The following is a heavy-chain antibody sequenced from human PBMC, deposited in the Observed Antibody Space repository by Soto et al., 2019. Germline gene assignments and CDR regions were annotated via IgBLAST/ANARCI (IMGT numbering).Heavy chain of an antibody. Sequence: SLTCAVYGGSFSGYYWSWIRQPPGKGLEWIGEINHSGSTNYNPSLKSRVTISVDTSKNQFSLKLSSVTAADTAVYYCARGPYAVLRYFDWLPYYFDYWGQGTLVTVSS. V-gene: IGHV4-34*01. CDR2: INHSGST. J-gene: IGHJ4*02. CDR1: GGSFSGYY. CDR3: ARGPYAVLRYFDWLPYYFDY. D-gene: IGHD3-9*01.